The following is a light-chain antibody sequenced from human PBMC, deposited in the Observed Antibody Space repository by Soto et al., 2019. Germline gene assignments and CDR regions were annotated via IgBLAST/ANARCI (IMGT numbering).Light chain of an antibody. CDR3: QSYDSSLSGSV. J-gene: IGLJ1*01. CDR2: GNS. V-gene: IGLV1-40*01. Sequence: QSALTQPPSVSGAPGQRVTISCTGSSSNIGAPYDVHWYQQLPGTAPKLLIYGNSNRPSGVPDRFSGSKSGTSASLAITGLQAEDEADYFCQSYDSSLSGSVFGTGTKLTVL. CDR1: SSNIGAPYD.